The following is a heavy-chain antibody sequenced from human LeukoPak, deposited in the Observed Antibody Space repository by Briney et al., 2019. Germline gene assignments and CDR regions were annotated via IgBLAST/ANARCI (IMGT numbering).Heavy chain of an antibody. CDR1: GFTFTISA. J-gene: IGHJ4*02. V-gene: IGHV1-58*02. D-gene: IGHD1-1*01. CDR2: IVVGSGNT. Sequence: SVKVSSKASGFTFTISAMQWVRQARGQRLEWIGWIVVGSGNTNYAQKFQERVTITSDMSTSTAYIEVRSPRTEDTAVYYCAAFQNGHPPPHYWGQGTLVTVSS. CDR3: AAFQNGHPPPHY.